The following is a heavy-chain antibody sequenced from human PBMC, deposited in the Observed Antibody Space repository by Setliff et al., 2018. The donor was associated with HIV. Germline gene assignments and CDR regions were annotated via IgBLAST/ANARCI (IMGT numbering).Heavy chain of an antibody. J-gene: IGHJ4*02. CDR3: ARGSYGEVDY. V-gene: IGHV3-20*04. Sequence: GESLKISCVGSGFTFSDYGMSWVRQRPGQGLEWVSGINWRGNSTGYVDSVKGRFTILRDDAKKSLFLQMTSLRVEDTAVYYCARGSYGEVDYWGQGISVTVSS. CDR1: GFTFSDYG. D-gene: IGHD4-17*01. CDR2: INWRGNST.